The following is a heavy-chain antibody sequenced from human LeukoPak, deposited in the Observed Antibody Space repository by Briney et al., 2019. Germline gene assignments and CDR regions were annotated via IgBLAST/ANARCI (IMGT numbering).Heavy chain of an antibody. J-gene: IGHJ3*02. Sequence: SETLSLTRTVSGGSISSTSYFWGWIRQPPGKGLEWIGSIYYRGDTYYNPSLKSRVTISVDTSKNHFSLKLSSVTAADTAVYYCARYLNYADYTAAFDIWGQGTMVAVSS. V-gene: IGHV4-39*02. D-gene: IGHD4-17*01. CDR1: GGSISSTSYF. CDR2: IYYRGDT. CDR3: ARYLNYADYTAAFDI.